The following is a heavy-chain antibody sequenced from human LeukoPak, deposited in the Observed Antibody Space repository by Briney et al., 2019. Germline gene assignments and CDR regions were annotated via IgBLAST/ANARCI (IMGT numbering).Heavy chain of an antibody. Sequence: ASVKVSCKASGYTFTTYYVHWVRQAPGQGLEWMGIINPSGGSTTYAQKFRGRLTMTRDMSTSTAYMELSSLRSEDTAVYYCARDKFPSTAMVSYYFDYWGQGTLVTVSS. CDR3: ARDKFPSTAMVSYYFDY. V-gene: IGHV1-46*01. J-gene: IGHJ4*02. CDR1: GYTFTTYY. CDR2: INPSGGST. D-gene: IGHD5-18*01.